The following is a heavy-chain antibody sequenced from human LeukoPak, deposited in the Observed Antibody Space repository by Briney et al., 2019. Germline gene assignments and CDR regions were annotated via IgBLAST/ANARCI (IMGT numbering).Heavy chain of an antibody. D-gene: IGHD3-22*01. V-gene: IGHV3-23*01. CDR3: AKDRDPIHKYYYDSSAALDP. Sequence: PGGSLRLSCAASGFTFSSYAMSWVRQAPGKGLEWVSAISGSGGSTYYADSVKGRFTISRDNSKNTLYLQMNSLRAEDTAVYYCAKDRDPIHKYYYDSSAALDPWGQGTLVTVSS. J-gene: IGHJ5*02. CDR2: ISGSGGST. CDR1: GFTFSSYA.